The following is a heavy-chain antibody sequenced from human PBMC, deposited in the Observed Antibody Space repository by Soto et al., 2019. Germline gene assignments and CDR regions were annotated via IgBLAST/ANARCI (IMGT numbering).Heavy chain of an antibody. J-gene: IGHJ5*02. Sequence: QVQLVQSGAEVRKPGSSFKVSCKISGGTFTNYVISWLRQAPGQGLEWMGGLIPIFGAANLAQKFQGRVTITADESTSTVNMELSSLTYEDTAVYYCARGRSSPNFDTWGQGTLVTVSS. D-gene: IGHD6-6*01. V-gene: IGHV1-69*01. CDR2: LIPIFGAA. CDR1: GGTFTNYV. CDR3: ARGRSSPNFDT.